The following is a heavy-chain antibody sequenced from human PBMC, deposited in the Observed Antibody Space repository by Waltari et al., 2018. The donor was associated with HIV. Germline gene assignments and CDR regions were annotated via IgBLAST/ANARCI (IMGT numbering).Heavy chain of an antibody. V-gene: IGHV1-8*01. CDR1: GYTFTSYD. CDR2: MNPNSGNT. Sequence: QVQLVQSGAEVKKPGASVKVSCKASGYTFTSYDINWVRQATGQGLEWMGWMNPNSGNTGYAQKFQGRVTMTRNTSISTAYMELSSLRSEDTAVYYCARGRRITMIVVVWPFDYWGQGTLVTVSS. D-gene: IGHD3-22*01. J-gene: IGHJ4*02. CDR3: ARGRRITMIVVVWPFDY.